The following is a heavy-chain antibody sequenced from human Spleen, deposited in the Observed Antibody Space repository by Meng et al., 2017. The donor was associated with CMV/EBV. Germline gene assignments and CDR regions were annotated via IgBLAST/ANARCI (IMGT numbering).Heavy chain of an antibody. V-gene: IGHV1-2*02. CDR3: ARIGGSSWNYFDY. Sequence: ASVKVSCKASGYTFTGYYMHWVRQAPGQGLEWMGWINPNSGGTNYAQKFQGRVTMTRDTSISTAYMELSRLRSDDTAVYYCARIGGSSWNYFDYWGQGTLVTVSS. CDR2: INPNSGGT. D-gene: IGHD6-13*01. J-gene: IGHJ4*02. CDR1: GYTFTGYY.